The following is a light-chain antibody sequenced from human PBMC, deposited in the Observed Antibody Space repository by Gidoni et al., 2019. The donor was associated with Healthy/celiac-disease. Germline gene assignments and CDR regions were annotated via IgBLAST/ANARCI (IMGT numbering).Light chain of an antibody. V-gene: IGKV2-28*01. CDR1: QSLLHSNGYNY. CDR3: LQALQTPQT. J-gene: IGKJ2*01. CDR2: LCS. Sequence: TGLTQPPLSLPVTRGEPASITCRSSQSLLHSNGYNYLYWYLQKQGQSPHLLIYLCSNRAAGVPDSCIGSGAGTDFTLKISRVVAEDVGVYYCLQALQTPQTFGQGTKLEIK.